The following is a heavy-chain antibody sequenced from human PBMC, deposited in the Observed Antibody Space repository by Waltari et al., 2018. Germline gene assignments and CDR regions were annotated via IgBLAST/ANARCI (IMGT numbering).Heavy chain of an antibody. CDR3: ARDMNGYNYVWRGYGMDV. J-gene: IGHJ6*02. Sequence: EVQLVESGGGLVQPGGSLRLSCAASGFTFSSYSMNWVSQATGKGLEWVSYISSSSSTIYYADPVKGRFTISRDNAKNSLYLQMNSLRAEDTAVYYCARDMNGYNYVWRGYGMDVWGQGTTVTVSS. CDR1: GFTFSSYS. CDR2: ISSSSSTI. V-gene: IGHV3-48*04. D-gene: IGHD5-12*01.